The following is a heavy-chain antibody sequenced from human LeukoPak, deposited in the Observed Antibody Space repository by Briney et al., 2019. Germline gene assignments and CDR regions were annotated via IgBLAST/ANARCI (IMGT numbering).Heavy chain of an antibody. D-gene: IGHD4-11*01. J-gene: IGHJ6*02. V-gene: IGHV4-31*03. CDR2: IYYSGST. Sequence: KPSETLSLTCTVSGGSISSGGYYWSWIRQHPGKGLEWIGYIYYSGSTYYNPSLKSRVTTSVDTSKNQFSLKLSSVTAADTALYYCARDHSMDYYYGMDVWGQGTTVTVSS. CDR3: ARDHSMDYYYGMDV. CDR1: GGSISSGGYY.